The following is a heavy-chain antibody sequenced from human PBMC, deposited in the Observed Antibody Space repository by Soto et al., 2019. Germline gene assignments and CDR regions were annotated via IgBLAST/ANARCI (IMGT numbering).Heavy chain of an antibody. Sequence: ASVKVFCKASGYTFTIYYMHWVLQAPGQGLEWMGIINPSGGSTSYAQKFQGRVTMTRDTSTSTVYMELSSLRSEDTAVYYCARDFVFSSGYSASSYFDYSGKGTLVIVAS. CDR3: ARDFVFSSGYSASSYFDY. D-gene: IGHD3-22*01. CDR2: INPSGGST. CDR1: GYTFTIYY. V-gene: IGHV1-46*01. J-gene: IGHJ4*02.